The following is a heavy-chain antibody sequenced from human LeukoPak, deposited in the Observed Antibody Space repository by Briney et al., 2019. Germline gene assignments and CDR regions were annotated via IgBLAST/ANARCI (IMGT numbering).Heavy chain of an antibody. Sequence: GASVKVSCKASEYTFIRYYMHWVRQAPGQGLEWMGIINPSGGSTSYAQKFQGRVTMTRDTSTSTVYMELSRLRSEDTAVYYCARGGYGDRIDYWGQGTLVSVSS. V-gene: IGHV1-46*01. CDR1: EYTFIRYY. CDR3: ARGGYGDRIDY. CDR2: INPSGGST. D-gene: IGHD4-17*01. J-gene: IGHJ4*02.